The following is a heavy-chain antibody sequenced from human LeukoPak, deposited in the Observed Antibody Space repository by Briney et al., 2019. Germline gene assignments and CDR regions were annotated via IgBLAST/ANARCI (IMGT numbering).Heavy chain of an antibody. Sequence: GGSLRLSCAASGFTFDDYAMHWVRHAPGKGLEWVSGISWNSGSIGYADSVKGRFTISRDNAKNSLYLQMNSLRAEDTALYYCAKGGPYFYYDRRIVLDYWGQGTLVTVSS. CDR1: GFTFDDYA. CDR3: AKGGPYFYYDRRIVLDY. CDR2: ISWNSGSI. V-gene: IGHV3-9*01. D-gene: IGHD3-22*01. J-gene: IGHJ4*02.